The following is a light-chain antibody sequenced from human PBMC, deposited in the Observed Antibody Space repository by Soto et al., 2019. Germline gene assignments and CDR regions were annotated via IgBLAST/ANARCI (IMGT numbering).Light chain of an antibody. CDR3: KSYDSSLSGYV. CDR1: SSNIGAGYD. J-gene: IGLJ1*01. Sequence: QSVLTQPPSVSGAPGQRVTISCTGSSSNIGAGYDVHWYQQLPGTAPKLLIYGNSNRPSGVPDRFSGSKSGTSASLAITGLQAEDKADYYCKSYDSSLSGYVFGTGTKVTVL. V-gene: IGLV1-40*01. CDR2: GNS.